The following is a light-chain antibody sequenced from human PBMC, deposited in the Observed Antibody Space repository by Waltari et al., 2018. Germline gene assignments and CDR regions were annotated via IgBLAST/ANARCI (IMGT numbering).Light chain of an antibody. CDR3: SAWDSSLSAWV. CDR1: SNNVGDQG. J-gene: IGLJ3*02. Sequence: QAGLTQPPSVSKDLRQTATLTCTGNSNNVGDQGAAWLQQHQGHPPKPLSYRNNNRPPGISERVSASRSGNTASLTITGLQPEDEADYDCSAWDSSLSAWVFGGGTKLTVL. V-gene: IGLV10-54*01. CDR2: RNN.